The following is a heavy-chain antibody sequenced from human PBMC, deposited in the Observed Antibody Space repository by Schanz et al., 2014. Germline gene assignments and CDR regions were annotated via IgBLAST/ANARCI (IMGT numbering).Heavy chain of an antibody. J-gene: IGHJ4*02. CDR2: ISASGGTT. CDR3: ALSSGYYYEGVSY. V-gene: IGHV3-23*01. Sequence: EVQLLESGGGLVQPGGSLRLSCAASKFTFSNYAMNWVRQAPGKGLEWVSGISASGGTTYYADSVKGRFTISRDNSKNTLYLQMNSLRAEDTAVYYCALSSGYYYEGVSYWGQGTLVTVSS. D-gene: IGHD3-22*01. CDR1: KFTFSNYA.